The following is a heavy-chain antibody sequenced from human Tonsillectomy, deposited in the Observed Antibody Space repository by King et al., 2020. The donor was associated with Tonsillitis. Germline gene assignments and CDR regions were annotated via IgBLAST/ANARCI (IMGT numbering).Heavy chain of an antibody. CDR2: IIPIFGTA. CDR1: GGTFSSYA. CDR3: ARDYRDYYDSSGFQGAFDF. Sequence: VQLVQSGAEVKKPGSSVKVSCKASGGTFSSYALSWVRQTPGQGLEWMVGIIPIFGTANYAQQFQGRVTITADESTSTAYMELSSLTSEVTAVYYCARDYRDYYDSSGFQGAFDFWGQGTMVTVSS. V-gene: IGHV1-69*01. J-gene: IGHJ3*01. D-gene: IGHD3-22*01.